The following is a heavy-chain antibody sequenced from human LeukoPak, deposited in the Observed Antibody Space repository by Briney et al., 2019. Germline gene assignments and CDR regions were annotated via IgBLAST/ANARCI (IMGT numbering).Heavy chain of an antibody. D-gene: IGHD5-12*01. V-gene: IGHV3-64D*09. CDR3: VKSGYSTLSDVDY. Sequence: GGSLRLSCSASGFTFRSYAMHWVRQAPGKGLEFISSINSNGGSTYHADSVKGRFTISRDNSKNTLYLQMSSLRPEDTAVYYCVKSGYSTLSDVDYWGKGTLVTVTP. J-gene: IGHJ4*02. CDR2: INSNGGST. CDR1: GFTFRSYA.